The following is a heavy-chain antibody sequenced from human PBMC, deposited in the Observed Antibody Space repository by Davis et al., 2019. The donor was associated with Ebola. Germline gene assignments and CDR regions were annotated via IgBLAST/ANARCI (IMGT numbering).Heavy chain of an antibody. CDR2: IWDDGSNK. V-gene: IGHV3-33*01. CDR1: GFTFSSYG. J-gene: IGHJ4*02. Sequence: PGGSLRPSCAASGFTFSSYGMHWVRQAPGKGLEWVAVIWDDGSNKYYADSVKGRLTTSRDNSKNTLYLQMNSLRAEDTAVYYCSRGSLGVTTRHFDYWGQGTLVTVSS. D-gene: IGHD4-17*01. CDR3: SRGSLGVTTRHFDY.